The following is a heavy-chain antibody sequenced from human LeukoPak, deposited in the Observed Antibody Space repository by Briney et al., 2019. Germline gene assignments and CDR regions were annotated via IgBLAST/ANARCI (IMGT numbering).Heavy chain of an antibody. Sequence: SETLSLTCTVSGGSISSHYWSWIRQPPGKGLEWIGYSYYSGSTNYNPSLKSRVTISVGTSKYQSSLKLSTVTAADTAVYYCAREKLQDYYYYYMALWGKGTTVTVSS. V-gene: IGHV4-59*11. D-gene: IGHD1-26*01. J-gene: IGHJ6*03. CDR1: GGSISSHY. CDR2: SYYSGST. CDR3: AREKLQDYYYYYMAL.